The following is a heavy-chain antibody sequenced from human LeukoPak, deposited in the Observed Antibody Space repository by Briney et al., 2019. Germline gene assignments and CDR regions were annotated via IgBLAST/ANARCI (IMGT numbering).Heavy chain of an antibody. Sequence: GGSLRLSCAASGFTFSSYNMNWVRQAPGMGLEWVSSISRSSIYIYYADSVKGRFTISRDNAENSLSLQMNSLRAEDTAVYYCARDSGDGSGTYYPYGMDVWGQGTTVTVSS. D-gene: IGHD3-10*01. CDR2: ISRSSIYI. V-gene: IGHV3-21*01. J-gene: IGHJ6*02. CDR3: ARDSGDGSGTYYPYGMDV. CDR1: GFTFSSYN.